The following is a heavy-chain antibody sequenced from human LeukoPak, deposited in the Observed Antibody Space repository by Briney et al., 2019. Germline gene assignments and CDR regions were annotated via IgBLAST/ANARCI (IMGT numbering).Heavy chain of an antibody. CDR1: GFTFSSYS. J-gene: IGHJ5*02. V-gene: IGHV3-21*01. D-gene: IGHD6-13*01. CDR2: ISSSSSYR. Sequence: TGGSLRLSCAASGFTFSSYSMNWVRQPPGKGLEWVSSISSSSSYRYDADSVRGRFTISRDNAKKSLYLQMNSLRAEATSVYYCARGGDSSRSNWFDPWGQGTLVTVSS. CDR3: ARGGDSSRSNWFDP.